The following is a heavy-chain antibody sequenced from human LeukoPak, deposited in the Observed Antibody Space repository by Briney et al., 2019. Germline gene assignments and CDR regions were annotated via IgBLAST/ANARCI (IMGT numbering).Heavy chain of an antibody. CDR2: VSAGHHA. D-gene: IGHD5-18*01. CDR3: VREARGYHYTYFDY. Sequence: GGSLRLSCTASGFTLGGHDMHWVRQTTGDGLEWVAAVSAGHHAFYAGSAKGRFTVSREDAKNSLYLQMNSLRAGDTAVYYCVREARGYHYTYFDYWGQGSLVTVSS. V-gene: IGHV3-13*01. CDR1: GFTLGGHD. J-gene: IGHJ4*02.